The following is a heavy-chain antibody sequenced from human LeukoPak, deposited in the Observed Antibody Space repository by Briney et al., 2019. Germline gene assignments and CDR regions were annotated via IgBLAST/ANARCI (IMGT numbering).Heavy chain of an antibody. J-gene: IGHJ6*02. Sequence: PSETLSLTCNVSGGSISSYYWSWIRQPAGKGLEWIGRIYTSGSTNYNPSLKSRVTMSVDTSKNQFSLKLSSVTAADTAVYYCARDGLVPVRGSYYGMDVWGQGTTVTVSS. CDR2: IYTSGST. CDR1: GGSISSYY. V-gene: IGHV4-4*07. CDR3: ARDGLVPVRGSYYGMDV. D-gene: IGHD3-10*01.